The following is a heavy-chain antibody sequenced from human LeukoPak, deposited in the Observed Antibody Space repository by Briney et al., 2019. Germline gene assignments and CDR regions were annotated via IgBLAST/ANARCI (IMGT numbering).Heavy chain of an antibody. CDR3: AQDRFCSSDSCSVGPTRLDP. Sequence: GGSLRLSCATSGFVFSNYSIHGVRQAPGKGLEWVAFIRYDGTDPNYPDSVKGRFTISRDNSKNMVQLQMNSLRVEDTAVYYCAQDRFCSSDSCSVGPTRLDPCGQGALVTVSS. D-gene: IGHD2-2*01. CDR2: IRYDGTDP. V-gene: IGHV3-30*02. CDR1: GFVFSNYS. J-gene: IGHJ5*02.